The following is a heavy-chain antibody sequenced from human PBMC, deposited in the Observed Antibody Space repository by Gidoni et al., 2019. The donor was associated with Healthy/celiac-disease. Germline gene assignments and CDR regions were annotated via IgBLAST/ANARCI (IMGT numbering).Heavy chain of an antibody. CDR3: AKARHDSSGYPLDY. CDR1: GFTFDDYA. J-gene: IGHJ4*02. CDR2: ISWNSGSI. D-gene: IGHD3-22*01. V-gene: IGHV3-9*01. Sequence: EVQLVESGGGLVQPGRSLRLSCAASGFTFDDYAMHWVRQAPGKGLEWVSGISWNSGSIGHADSVKGRFTISRDNAKNSLYLQMNSLRAEDTALYYCAKARHDSSGYPLDYWGQGTLVTVSS.